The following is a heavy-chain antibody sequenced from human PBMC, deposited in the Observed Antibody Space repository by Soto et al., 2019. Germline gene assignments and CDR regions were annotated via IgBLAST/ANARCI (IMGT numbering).Heavy chain of an antibody. Sequence: PGGSLRLSCAASGFTFSSYGMHWVRQAPGKGLEWVAVISYDGSNKYYADSVKGRFTISRDNSKNTLYLQMNSLRAEDTAVYYCAKETEATSMDVWGQGTTVTVSS. CDR2: ISYDGSNK. V-gene: IGHV3-30*18. CDR3: AKETEATSMDV. J-gene: IGHJ6*02. CDR1: GFTFSSYG. D-gene: IGHD6-25*01.